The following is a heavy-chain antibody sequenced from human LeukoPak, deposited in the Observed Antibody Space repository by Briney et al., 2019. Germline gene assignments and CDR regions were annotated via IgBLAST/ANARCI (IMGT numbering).Heavy chain of an antibody. Sequence: SETLSLTCTVSGGSLSSYYWSWLRQPPGKGLEWIGYIYYSGSTNYNPSLKSRVNISVDTSRNQFSLKLSSVTAADTAVYYCARGGSFNYYYYYMDVWGKGTTVTVSS. D-gene: IGHD3-16*01. J-gene: IGHJ6*03. CDR2: IYYSGST. CDR3: ARGGSFNYYYYYMDV. CDR1: GGSLSSYY. V-gene: IGHV4-59*01.